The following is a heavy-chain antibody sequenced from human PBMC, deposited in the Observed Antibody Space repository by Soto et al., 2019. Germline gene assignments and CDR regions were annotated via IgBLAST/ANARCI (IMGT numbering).Heavy chain of an antibody. CDR1: GITFSSYA. CDR3: AKDSGRLVTAHDY. Sequence: EVQLLESGGGLVQPGGSLRLSCAASGITFSSYAMSWVRQAPGKGLEWVSAISGSGGSTYYADSVKGRFTISRDNSKNTLYLQMNSLRAEDTAVYYCAKDSGRLVTAHDYWGQGTLVTVSS. CDR2: ISGSGGST. D-gene: IGHD2-21*02. J-gene: IGHJ4*02. V-gene: IGHV3-23*01.